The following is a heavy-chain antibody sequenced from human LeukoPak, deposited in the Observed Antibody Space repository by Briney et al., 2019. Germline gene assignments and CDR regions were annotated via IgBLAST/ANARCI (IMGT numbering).Heavy chain of an antibody. Sequence: SETLSLTCTVSGGSISSSSYYWGWIRQPRGKGLEWIGSIYYSGSTYYNPSLKSRVTISVDTSKNQFSLKLSSVTAADTAVYYCARGVYGGNFDYWGQGTLVTVSS. D-gene: IGHD4-23*01. CDR2: IYYSGST. CDR3: ARGVYGGNFDY. CDR1: GGSISSSSYY. V-gene: IGHV4-39*01. J-gene: IGHJ4*02.